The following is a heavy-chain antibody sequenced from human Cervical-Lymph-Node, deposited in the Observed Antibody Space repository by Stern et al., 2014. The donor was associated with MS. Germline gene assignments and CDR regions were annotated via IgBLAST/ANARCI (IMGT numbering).Heavy chain of an antibody. CDR3: ASNLLGYCSGGTCYSDR. Sequence: VQLVESGAEVKKPGPSVTVSCKASGGTFSSYAVNWVRQAPGQGLEWVGGIIPTSGSANYAQKFQDRVTVTAAESMSTVYMELSSLRSEDTAVYYCASNLLGYCSGGTCYSDRWGQGTLVTVSA. CDR1: GGTFSSYA. V-gene: IGHV1-69*01. D-gene: IGHD2-15*01. J-gene: IGHJ4*02. CDR2: IIPTSGSA.